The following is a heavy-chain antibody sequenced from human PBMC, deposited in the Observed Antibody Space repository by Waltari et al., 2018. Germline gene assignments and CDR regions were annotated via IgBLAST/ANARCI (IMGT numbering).Heavy chain of an antibody. CDR3: ARLNYYYGSGGAGGGMDV. CDR2: SYYSGST. CDR1: GGSISSSSYY. Sequence: QLQLQESGPGLVKPSETLSLTCTVSGGSISSSSYYWGWIRQPPGKGLEWIGSSYYSGSTDYSPSLKSRVTISVDTSKNQFSLKLSSGTAADTAVDYCARLNYYYGSGGAGGGMDVWGQGTTVTVSS. V-gene: IGHV4-39*01. D-gene: IGHD3-10*01. J-gene: IGHJ6*02.